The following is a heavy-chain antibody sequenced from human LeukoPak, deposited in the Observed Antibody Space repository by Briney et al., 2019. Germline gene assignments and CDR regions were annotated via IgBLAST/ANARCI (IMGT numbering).Heavy chain of an antibody. CDR2: ISGSGGST. CDR1: GFTFNSNA. V-gene: IGHV3-23*01. D-gene: IGHD3-22*01. Sequence: GGSLRLSCAGSGFTFNSNAMSWVRQTPGKGLEWVSGISGSGGSTYYADSVTGRFTISRDNSKNTLYLQMDSLRAEDTAVYYCAKGITMIVVVTGYFQHWGQGTLVTVSS. J-gene: IGHJ1*01. CDR3: AKGITMIVVVTGYFQH.